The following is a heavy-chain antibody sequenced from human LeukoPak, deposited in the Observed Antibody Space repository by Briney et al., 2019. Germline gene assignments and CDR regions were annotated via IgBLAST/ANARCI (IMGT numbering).Heavy chain of an antibody. CDR3: ARDAVSTTTAGGIDY. CDR2: ISAYSGYT. Sequence: GASVKVSCKASGYTFTNYGISWVRQAPGQGHEWMGWISAYSGYTHYAQKIQGRVTVTTEASTSTAYMELRSLTSYDTAVYYCARDAVSTTTAGGIDYWGQGTLVTVSS. J-gene: IGHJ4*02. CDR1: GYTFTNYG. V-gene: IGHV1-18*01. D-gene: IGHD5/OR15-5a*01.